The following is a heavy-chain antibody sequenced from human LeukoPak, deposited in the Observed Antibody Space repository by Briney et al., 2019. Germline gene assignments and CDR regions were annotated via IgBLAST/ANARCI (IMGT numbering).Heavy chain of an antibody. CDR3: ARAPPIAVAGTAFNYYYGMDV. J-gene: IGHJ6*02. D-gene: IGHD6-19*01. CDR2: IYHSGST. V-gene: IGHV4-4*02. CDR1: GGSISSSNW. Sequence: SETLSLTCAVSGGSISSSNWWSWVRQPPGKGLEWIGEIYHSGSTNYNPSLKSRVTISVDKSKNQFSLKLSSVTAADTAVYYCARAPPIAVAGTAFNYYYGMDVWGQGTTVTVSS.